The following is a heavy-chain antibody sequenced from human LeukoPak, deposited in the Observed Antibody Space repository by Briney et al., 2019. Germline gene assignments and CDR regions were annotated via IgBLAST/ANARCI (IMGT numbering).Heavy chain of an antibody. D-gene: IGHD6-13*01. Sequence: GGSLRLSCAASGFTFSSYAMHWVRQAPGKGLEWVAVISYDGSNKYYADSVKGRFTISRDNSKNTLYLQMNSLRAEDTAVYYCAKDLPQQLVRYYFDYWGQGTLVTVSS. J-gene: IGHJ4*02. CDR2: ISYDGSNK. CDR3: AKDLPQQLVRYYFDY. CDR1: GFTFSSYA. V-gene: IGHV3-30*04.